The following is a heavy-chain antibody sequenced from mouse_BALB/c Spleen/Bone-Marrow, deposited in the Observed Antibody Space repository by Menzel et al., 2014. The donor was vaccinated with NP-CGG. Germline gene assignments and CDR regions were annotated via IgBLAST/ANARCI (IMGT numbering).Heavy chain of an antibody. J-gene: IGHJ1*01. Sequence: EVKLVEPGGGLVKPGGSLKLSCAASGFTFSDYYMYWVRQTPEKRLEWVATISDGGSYTYYPDSVKGRFTVSRDNAKNNLYLQMSSLKSEDTAMYYCAREYGTSYDYYFDVWGAGTTVTVSS. CDR2: ISDGGSYT. CDR1: GFTFSDYY. CDR3: AREYGTSYDYYFDV. V-gene: IGHV5-4*02. D-gene: IGHD1-1*01.